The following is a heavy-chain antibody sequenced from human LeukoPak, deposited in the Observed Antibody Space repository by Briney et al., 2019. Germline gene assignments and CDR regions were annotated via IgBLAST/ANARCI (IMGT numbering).Heavy chain of an antibody. CDR3: ARVKGSGSYYRYWFDP. D-gene: IGHD3-10*01. CDR2: IYYSGST. V-gene: IGHV4-59*01. Sequence: SETLSLTCAVYGGSFSGYYWSWIRQPPGKGLEWIGYIYYSGSTNYNPSLKSRVTISVDTSKNQFSLKLSSVTAADTAVYYCARVKGSGSYYRYWFDPWGQGTLVTVSS. CDR1: GGSFSGYY. J-gene: IGHJ5*02.